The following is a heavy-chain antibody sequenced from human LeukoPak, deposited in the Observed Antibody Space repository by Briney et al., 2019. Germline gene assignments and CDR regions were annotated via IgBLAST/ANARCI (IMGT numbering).Heavy chain of an antibody. Sequence: PSETLSLTCTVSGGSISSGDYYWSWIRQPPGKGLEWIGYIYYSGSTYYNPSLMSRVTISVDTSKNQFSLKLSSVTAADTAVYYCARGMGVATSFDYWGQGTLVTVSS. J-gene: IGHJ4*02. CDR2: IYYSGST. CDR3: ARGMGVATSFDY. V-gene: IGHV4-30-4*08. D-gene: IGHD5-12*01. CDR1: GGSISSGDYY.